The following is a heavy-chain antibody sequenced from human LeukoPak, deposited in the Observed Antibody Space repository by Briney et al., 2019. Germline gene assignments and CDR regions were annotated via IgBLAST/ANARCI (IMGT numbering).Heavy chain of an antibody. CDR3: ARDKRKGIVGSTKSYFDY. J-gene: IGHJ4*02. Sequence: GGSLRLSCAASGFTFNSYSMNWVRQAPGKGLEWVSSISGSNSYIYYADSMKGRFTISRDNAKNSLYLQMNSLRAEDTAVYYCARDKRKGIVGSTKSYFDYWGQGTLVTVSS. V-gene: IGHV3-21*01. CDR1: GFTFNSYS. CDR2: ISGSNSYI. D-gene: IGHD1-26*01.